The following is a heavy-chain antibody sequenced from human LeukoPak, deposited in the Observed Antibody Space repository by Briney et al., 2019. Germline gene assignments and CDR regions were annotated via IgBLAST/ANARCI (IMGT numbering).Heavy chain of an antibody. D-gene: IGHD6-13*01. Sequence: PSQTLSLTCTVSGGSISSGDYYWSWIRQPPGKGLEWIGYIYYSGSTYYNPSLKSRVTISVDTSKNQFSLRLSSVTAADTAVYYCARGRYSSSWYLDYWGQGALVTVSS. CDR2: IYYSGST. CDR1: GGSISSGDYY. J-gene: IGHJ4*02. V-gene: IGHV4-30-4*01. CDR3: ARGRYSSSWYLDY.